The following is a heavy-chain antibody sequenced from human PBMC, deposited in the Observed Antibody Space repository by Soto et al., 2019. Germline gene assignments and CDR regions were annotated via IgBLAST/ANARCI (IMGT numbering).Heavy chain of an antibody. Sequence: SETLSLTCTVSGGSVTSDEDYWTWIRQSPGKGLEWIGYISNSGSTGYNPSLKTRLPMSVDRSKNQFTLRLTSVTAADTAVYFCATESGSTYGYFDHWRQGTQVTVSS. J-gene: IGHJ4*02. V-gene: IGHV4-30-4*01. CDR3: ATESGSTYGYFDH. CDR2: ISNSGST. CDR1: GGSVTSDEDY. D-gene: IGHD5-18*01.